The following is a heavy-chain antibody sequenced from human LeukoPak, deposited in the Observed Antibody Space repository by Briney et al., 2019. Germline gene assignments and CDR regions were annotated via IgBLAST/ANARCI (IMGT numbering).Heavy chain of an antibody. CDR3: VKLSSRVSQTIDY. CDR2: ISSSGGNT. J-gene: IGHJ4*02. V-gene: IGHV3-64*05. D-gene: IGHD6-13*01. CDR1: GFTFSSYS. Sequence: GGSLRLSCAASGFTFSSYSMNWVRQAPGKGLEYVSGISSSGGNTNYADSVKGRFTISRDNSKNTLYIQMSSLRAEDTAVYYCVKLSSRVSQTIDYWGQGILVTVSS.